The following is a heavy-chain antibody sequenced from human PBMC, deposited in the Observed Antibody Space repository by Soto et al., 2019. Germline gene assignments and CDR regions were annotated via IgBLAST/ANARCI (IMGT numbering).Heavy chain of an antibody. CDR1: GGTFSSYT. V-gene: IGHV1-69*04. J-gene: IGHJ6*03. CDR3: ARESCSSTSCPHYYYYMDV. Sequence: ASVKVSCKASGGTFSSYTISWVRQAPGQGLEWMGRIIPILGIANYAQKFQGRVTITADKSTSTAYMELSSLRSEDTAVYYCARESCSSTSCPHYYYYMDVWGKGTTVTVSS. CDR2: IIPILGIA. D-gene: IGHD2-2*01.